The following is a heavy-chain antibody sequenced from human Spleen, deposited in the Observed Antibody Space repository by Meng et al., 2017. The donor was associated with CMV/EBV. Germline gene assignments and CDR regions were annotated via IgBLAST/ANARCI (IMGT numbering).Heavy chain of an antibody. CDR2: IYWDDDK. Sequence: FSLSTSGGGVGWIRQPPGKALEWLALIYWDDDKRYSPSLKSRLTITKDTSKNQVVLTMTNMDPVDTATYYCAHRQALIAAAGTGFDYWGQGTLVTVSS. CDR1: FSLSTSGGG. CDR3: AHRQALIAAAGTGFDY. J-gene: IGHJ4*02. D-gene: IGHD6-13*01. V-gene: IGHV2-5*02.